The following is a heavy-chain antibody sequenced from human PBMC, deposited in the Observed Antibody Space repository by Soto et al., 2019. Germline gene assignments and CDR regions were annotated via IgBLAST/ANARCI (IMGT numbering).Heavy chain of an antibody. J-gene: IGHJ4*02. CDR2: ISYDGSNK. CDR1: GFTFSSYG. CDR3: AKSYSSSWYPIDY. Sequence: GGSLRLSCAASGFTFSSYGMHWVRQAPGKGLEWVAVISYDGSNKYYADSVKGRFTISRDNSKNTLYLQMNSLRAEDTAVYYCAKSYSSSWYPIDYWGQGTLVTVSS. D-gene: IGHD6-13*01. V-gene: IGHV3-30*18.